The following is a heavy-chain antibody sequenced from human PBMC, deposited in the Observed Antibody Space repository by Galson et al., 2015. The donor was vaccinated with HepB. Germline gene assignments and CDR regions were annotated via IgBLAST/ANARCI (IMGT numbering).Heavy chain of an antibody. V-gene: IGHV3-30*04. Sequence: LRLSCAASGFTFSSYAMHWVRQAPGKGLEWVAVISYDGSNKYYADSVKGRFTISRDNSKNTLYLQMNSLRAEDTAVYYCAREYYDILTTHLDIWGQGTMVTVSS. CDR1: GFTFSSYA. CDR2: ISYDGSNK. J-gene: IGHJ3*02. CDR3: AREYYDILTTHLDI. D-gene: IGHD3-9*01.